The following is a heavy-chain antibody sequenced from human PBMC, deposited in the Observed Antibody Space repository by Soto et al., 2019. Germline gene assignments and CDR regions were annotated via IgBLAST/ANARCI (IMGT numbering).Heavy chain of an antibody. CDR1: GYTFTGYY. V-gene: IGHV1-2*04. Sequence: ASVKVSCKASGYTFTGYYMHWVRQAPGQGLEWVGWINPNSGGTNYAQKFQGWVTMTRDTSISTAYMELSRLRSDDTAVYYCARVKEALSDAFDIWGQGTMVTVSS. CDR3: ARVKEALSDAFDI. J-gene: IGHJ3*02. CDR2: INPNSGGT.